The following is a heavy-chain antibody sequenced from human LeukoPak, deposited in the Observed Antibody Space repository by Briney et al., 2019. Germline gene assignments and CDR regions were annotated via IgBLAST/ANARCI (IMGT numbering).Heavy chain of an antibody. D-gene: IGHD2-2*01. Sequence: GGSLRLSCAASGFTFSSYAMSWVRQAPGKGLEWVSAISGSGGSTYYADSVKGRFTISRDNSKNTLYLQMNSLRAEDTAVYYCAKREDIVVVPAAILLSPIDYWGQGTLVAVSS. CDR2: ISGSGGST. V-gene: IGHV3-23*01. CDR1: GFTFSSYA. CDR3: AKREDIVVVPAAILLSPIDY. J-gene: IGHJ4*02.